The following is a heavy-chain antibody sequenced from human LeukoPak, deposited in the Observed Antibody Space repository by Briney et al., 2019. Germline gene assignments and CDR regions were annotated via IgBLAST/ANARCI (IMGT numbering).Heavy chain of an antibody. CDR2: IYYSGST. CDR3: ARVSYCSSTSCYYWFDP. CDR1: GGSFSGYY. V-gene: IGHV4-30-4*08. J-gene: IGHJ5*02. D-gene: IGHD2-2*01. Sequence: PSETLSLTCAVYGGSFSGYYWSWIRQPPGKGLEWIGYIYYSGSTYYNPSLKSRVTISVDTSKNQFSLKLSSVTAADTAVYYCARVSYCSSTSCYYWFDPWGQGTLVTVSS.